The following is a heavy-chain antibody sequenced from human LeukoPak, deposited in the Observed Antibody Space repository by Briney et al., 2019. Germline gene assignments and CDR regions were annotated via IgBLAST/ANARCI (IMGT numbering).Heavy chain of an antibody. CDR3: ARGSLASYFDH. D-gene: IGHD3-16*01. CDR2: INPNSGGT. J-gene: IGHJ4*02. Sequence: SVKVSCEASGDTFTGYYMHWVRQAPGQGREWMGLINPNSGGTNYAQKFQGRVTMTRDTSTSTASMELSRPRSDDTAVYYCARGSLASYFDHWGQGTLVTVSS. CDR1: GDTFTGYY. V-gene: IGHV1-2*02.